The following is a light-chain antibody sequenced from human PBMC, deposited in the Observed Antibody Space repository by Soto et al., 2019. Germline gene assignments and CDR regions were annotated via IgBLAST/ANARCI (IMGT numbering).Light chain of an antibody. J-gene: IGKJ1*01. Sequence: EIVLTQSPAILSMSPGERATLSCRASQSVSSYFAWYQKKTGQAPRLLIYDASNRTTGVPARFSGNGSGTDFTFTIISLEPEDFAVYYCQQRRYWPVTFGQGTKVDIK. CDR3: QQRRYWPVT. V-gene: IGKV3-11*01. CDR1: QSVSSY. CDR2: DAS.